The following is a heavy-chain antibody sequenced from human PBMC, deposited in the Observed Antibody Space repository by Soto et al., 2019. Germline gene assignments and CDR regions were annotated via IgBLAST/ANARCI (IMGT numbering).Heavy chain of an antibody. CDR1: GGSISSSNC. D-gene: IGHD6-13*01. Sequence: QVQLQESGPGLVKPSGTLSLTCAVSGGSISSSNCWSWFRQPPGKGLEWIGESYHSGSTTNNPSLKSRVPISVDKSKNQFSLKLSSVTAADTAVYYCARDGIAAAAGMGDYWGQGTLVTVSS. V-gene: IGHV4-4*02. CDR3: ARDGIAAAAGMGDY. CDR2: SYHSGST. J-gene: IGHJ4*02.